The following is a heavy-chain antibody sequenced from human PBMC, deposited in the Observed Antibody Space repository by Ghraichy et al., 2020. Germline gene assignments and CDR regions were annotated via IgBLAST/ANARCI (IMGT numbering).Heavy chain of an antibody. V-gene: IGHV4-59*08. Sequence: SETLSLTCTVSGGSINDYCWSWIRQPPGKGLEWIGYIYYSGNTTYNPSLKSRVTISVDTSKNQFSLRLGSLTAADTALYYCARIERRSYFDPLGAFDIWGQGTMVTVSS. CDR1: GGSINDYC. CDR2: IYYSGNT. CDR3: ARIERRSYFDPLGAFDI. D-gene: IGHD3-22*01. J-gene: IGHJ3*02.